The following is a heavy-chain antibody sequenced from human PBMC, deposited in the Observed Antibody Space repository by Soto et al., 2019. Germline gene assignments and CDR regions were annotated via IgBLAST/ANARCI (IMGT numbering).Heavy chain of an antibody. CDR1: GDSISSVDYF. J-gene: IGHJ5*01. V-gene: IGHV4-30-4*01. D-gene: IGHD2-15*01. CDR3: ARGRYCLTGRCFPNWFDS. CDR2: IYKSATT. Sequence: SETLSLTCSVSGDSISSVDYFWAWIRQPPGQALEYIGYIYKSATTYYNPSFESRVAISLDTPKSQFSLNVTSVTAADTAVYFCARGRYCLTGRCFPNWFDSWGQGTLVTVSS.